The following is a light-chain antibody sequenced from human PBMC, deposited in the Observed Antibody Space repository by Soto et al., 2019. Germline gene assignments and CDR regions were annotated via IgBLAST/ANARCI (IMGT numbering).Light chain of an antibody. Sequence: ATQLTQSPSSLSASVGDTVNISCRASQDIRNELGWYQQKAGRAPTLLIYLASNLQSGVPRRFSGSGSGTEFTLTISSLQPEDFSTYYCLQDNNYPLTFGAGTKVDIK. CDR1: QDIRNE. CDR2: LAS. CDR3: LQDNNYPLT. V-gene: IGKV1-6*02. J-gene: IGKJ3*01.